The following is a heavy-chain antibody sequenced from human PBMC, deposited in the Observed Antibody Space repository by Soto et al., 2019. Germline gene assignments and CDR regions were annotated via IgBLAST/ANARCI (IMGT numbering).Heavy chain of an antibody. CDR1: GDSSVSSSSYY. V-gene: IGHV4-39*01. D-gene: IGHD2-15*01. Sequence: SETLSLTCTVSGDSSVSSSSYYWGWIRQPPGKGLEWIGSIYYTGNTFYRPSFRSRLTITVDTSKSQFSPKLRSVTAADTATYYCASEVSSTDGMDVWGQGTTVTVSS. CDR2: IYYTGNT. CDR3: ASEVSSTDGMDV. J-gene: IGHJ6*02.